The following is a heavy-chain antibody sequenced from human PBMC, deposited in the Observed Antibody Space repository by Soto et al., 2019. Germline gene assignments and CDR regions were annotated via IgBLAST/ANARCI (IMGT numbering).Heavy chain of an antibody. V-gene: IGHV4-31*02. CDR3: AIWVFP. D-gene: IGHD2-8*01. CDR2: IYYSGST. CDR1: CGYIIDRGGH. J-gene: IGHJ5*02. Sequence: TVSCGYIIDRGGHRISIRQHTGKGLEWIGYIYYSGSTYYNPSLKSRVTISIDTSKNQFSLKLTSVPAADTAVYYCAIWVFPLGQGTLVTVS.